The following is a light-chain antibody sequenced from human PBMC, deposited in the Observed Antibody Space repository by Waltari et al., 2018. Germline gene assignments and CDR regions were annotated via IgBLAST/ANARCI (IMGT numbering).Light chain of an antibody. Sequence: QSALTQPASVSGSPGQSITISCTGTSSDIGAYNYVSWFQHHPGKAPKVVLYDVSGRPSGISNRFSGYKSDNTASLTISGLQAEDEADYYCNSFTSSSTWVFGGGTKLTVL. CDR3: NSFTSSSTWV. J-gene: IGLJ3*02. V-gene: IGLV2-14*03. CDR1: SSDIGAYNY. CDR2: DVS.